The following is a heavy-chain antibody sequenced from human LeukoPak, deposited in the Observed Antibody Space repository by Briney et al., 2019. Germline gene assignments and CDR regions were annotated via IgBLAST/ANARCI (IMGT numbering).Heavy chain of an antibody. CDR2: ISGSGGST. V-gene: IGHV3-23*01. D-gene: IGHD6-13*01. CDR1: GFTFSNYA. Sequence: PGGSLRLSCTASGFTFSNYAMSWVRQAPGKGLEWVSAISGSGGSTYYADSVKGRFTISRDNSKNTLYLQMNSLRAEDTAVYYCAKGASGIAAAGTIDYWGQGTLVTVSS. J-gene: IGHJ4*02. CDR3: AKGASGIAAAGTIDY.